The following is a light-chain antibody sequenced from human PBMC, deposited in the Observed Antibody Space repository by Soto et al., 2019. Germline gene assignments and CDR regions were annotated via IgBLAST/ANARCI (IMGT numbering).Light chain of an antibody. Sequence: DIHMTQSPSSLSASVGDRVTITCRASQGIRIDLGWYQQKPGKAPKRLIYDASNLQSGVPSRFSGSGSGTEFTLTISSLQPEDFATYSCLQHYSYPWTFGQGTKVDIK. V-gene: IGKV1-17*01. CDR3: LQHYSYPWT. CDR2: DAS. J-gene: IGKJ1*01. CDR1: QGIRID.